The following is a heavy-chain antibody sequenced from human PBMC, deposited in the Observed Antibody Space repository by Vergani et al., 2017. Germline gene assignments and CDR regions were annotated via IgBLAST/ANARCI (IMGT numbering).Heavy chain of an antibody. D-gene: IGHD3-3*01. V-gene: IGHV4-34*01. CDR3: ARGGGHYDFWSGYSLCGAFDI. J-gene: IGHJ3*02. CDR2: INHSGST. CDR1: GGSFSGYY. Sequence: QVQLQESGPGLVKPSETLSLTCAVYGGSFSGYYWSWIRQPPGKGLEWIGEINHSGSTNYNPSLKSRVTISVDTSKNQFSLKLSSVTAADTAVYYCARGGGHYDFWSGYSLCGAFDIWGQGTMVTVSS.